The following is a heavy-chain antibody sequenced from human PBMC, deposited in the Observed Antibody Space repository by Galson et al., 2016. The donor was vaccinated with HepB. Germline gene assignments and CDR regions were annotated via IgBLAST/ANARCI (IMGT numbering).Heavy chain of an antibody. CDR1: GFTFSRYD. CDR3: ARYYDSPPQYDGLDV. CDR2: ISAGGQTT. Sequence: SLRLSCAASGFTFSRYDMNWFRQAPGKGLEWVSYISAGGQTTFYAHSVGGRFSISRDDAQNSVILQIGRLRVEDTAVYYCARYYDSPPQYDGLDVWGEGTTVTVSS. J-gene: IGHJ6*04. D-gene: IGHD3-22*01. V-gene: IGHV3-48*03.